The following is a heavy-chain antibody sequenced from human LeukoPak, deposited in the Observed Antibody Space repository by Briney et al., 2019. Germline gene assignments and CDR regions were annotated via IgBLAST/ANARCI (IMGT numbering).Heavy chain of an antibody. CDR1: GYTFTGYY. CDR2: ISAYNGNT. CDR3: ARGGFEPAAGFDY. Sequence: ASVTVSCKASGYTFTGYYMHWVRQAPGQGLEWMGWISAYNGNTNYAQKLQGRVTMTTDTSTSTAYMELRSLRSDDTAVYCCARGGFEPAAGFDYWGQGTLVTVSS. J-gene: IGHJ4*02. V-gene: IGHV1-18*04. D-gene: IGHD6-13*01.